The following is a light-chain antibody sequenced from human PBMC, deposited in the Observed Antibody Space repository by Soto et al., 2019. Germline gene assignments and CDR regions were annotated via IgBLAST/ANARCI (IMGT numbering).Light chain of an antibody. J-gene: IGLJ1*01. CDR2: GVS. Sequence: QSALAQPPSVSGSPGQSVTISCTGTSSDFGSYNRVSWYQRPPGTGPKLMIYGVSNRPSGVPDRLSGSKSGNTASQTISGLQAEDEAEYYCSLYTTDSTYVFGTGTKGTVL. CDR3: SLYTTDSTYV. CDR1: SSDFGSYNR. V-gene: IGLV2-18*01.